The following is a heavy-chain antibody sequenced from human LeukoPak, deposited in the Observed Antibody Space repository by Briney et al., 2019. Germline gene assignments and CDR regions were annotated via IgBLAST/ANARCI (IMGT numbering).Heavy chain of an antibody. V-gene: IGHV3-11*04. Sequence: GGSLRLSCAASGFTVIDYYMNWIRQAPGKGLEWVSHISKSGITIYYADSVKGRFAISRDNAKNSLYLQMNSLRDEDTAVYYCARDRDDSSGYYDYWGQGTLVTVSS. CDR2: ISKSGITI. CDR3: ARDRDDSSGYYDY. J-gene: IGHJ4*02. D-gene: IGHD3-22*01. CDR1: GFTVIDYY.